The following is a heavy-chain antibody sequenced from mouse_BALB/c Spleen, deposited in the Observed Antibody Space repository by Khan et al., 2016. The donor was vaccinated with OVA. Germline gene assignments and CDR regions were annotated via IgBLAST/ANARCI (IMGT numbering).Heavy chain of an antibody. CDR1: GFSFTNYG. CDR3: ARIVRGTTDYAMDY. V-gene: IGHV2-2*02. J-gene: IGHJ4*01. D-gene: IGHD2-14*01. CDR2: IWSGGST. Sequence: QVQLKQSGPGLVQPSQSLSITCPVSGFSFTNYGVHWVRQSPGKGLEWLGVIWSGGSTDYNAAFISRLSISKDNSKSQVFFKMNSLQANDTAIYYWARIVRGTTDYAMDYWGQGTSVTVAS.